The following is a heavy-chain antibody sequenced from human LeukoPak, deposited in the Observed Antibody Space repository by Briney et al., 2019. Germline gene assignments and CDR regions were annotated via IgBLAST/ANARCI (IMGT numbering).Heavy chain of an antibody. CDR3: ARDTVPAARPSMDV. V-gene: IGHV1-18*01. CDR1: GYSFTSYG. D-gene: IGHD2-2*01. CDR2: ISAYNGNT. J-gene: IGHJ6*03. Sequence: ASVKVSCKASGYSFTSYGISWVRQAPGQGLEWMGWISAYNGNTNYAQKLQGRVTMTTDTSTSTAYMELRSLRSDDTAVYYCARDTVPAARPSMDVWGKGTTVTVSS.